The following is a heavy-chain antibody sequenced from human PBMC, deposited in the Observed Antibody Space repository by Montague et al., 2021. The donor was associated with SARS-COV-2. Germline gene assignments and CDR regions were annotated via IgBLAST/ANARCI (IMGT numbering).Heavy chain of an antibody. J-gene: IGHJ4*02. CDR2: ISYDGSNK. CDR1: GFTFSSYA. CDR3: AAPMVKDY. D-gene: IGHD5-18*01. Sequence: SLRLSCAASGFTFSSYAMHWVRQAPGKGLEWVAVISYDGSNKYYADSVKGRFTISRDNPKNTLYLQMNSLRAEDTAVYYCAAPMVKDYWGQGTLVTVSS. V-gene: IGHV3-30-3*01.